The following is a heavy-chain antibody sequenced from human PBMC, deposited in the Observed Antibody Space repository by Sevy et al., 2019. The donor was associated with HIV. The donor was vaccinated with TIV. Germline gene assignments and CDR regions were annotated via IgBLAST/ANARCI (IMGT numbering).Heavy chain of an antibody. CDR2: ISSSSNYI. CDR3: ARVVAYCSGGTCFPGYYYGMDV. CDR1: GFTFRSYN. J-gene: IGHJ6*02. Sequence: GGSLRLSCAASGFTFRSYNMNWVRQPPGKGLEWVSSISSSSNYITYADSVKGRFTISRDNAKNSLYLEMNTLRAEDTAVYYCARVVAYCSGGTCFPGYYYGMDVWGQGTTVTVSS. D-gene: IGHD2-15*01. V-gene: IGHV3-21*01.